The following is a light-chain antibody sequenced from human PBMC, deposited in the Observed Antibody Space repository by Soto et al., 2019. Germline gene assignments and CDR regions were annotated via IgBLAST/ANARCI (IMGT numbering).Light chain of an antibody. CDR2: NAY. V-gene: IGKV3-11*01. CDR1: QSVSSY. CDR3: QYRSKLPWT. J-gene: IGKJ1*01. Sequence: EIVVTQSPATLSLFPGERATLSCRASQSVSSYLAWYQQKFGQAPRLLIYNAYNKATGIPARFSVRGSGTGFSLTITSLETEDFEVYYCQYRSKLPWTGDQGTKVVIK.